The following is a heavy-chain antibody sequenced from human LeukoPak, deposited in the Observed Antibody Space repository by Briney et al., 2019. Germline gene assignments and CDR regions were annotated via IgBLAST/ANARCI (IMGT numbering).Heavy chain of an antibody. Sequence: SVKVSCKASGGTFSSYAISWVRQAPGQGLEWMGGIIPIFGTADYAQKFQGRVTMTRDTSTTTDYMELSSLRSEDTAVYYCARDNSVGDIAWWFDPWGQGTLVTVSS. V-gene: IGHV1-69*05. CDR2: IIPIFGTA. CDR1: GGTFSSYA. J-gene: IGHJ5*02. D-gene: IGHD3-16*02. CDR3: ARDNSVGDIAWWFDP.